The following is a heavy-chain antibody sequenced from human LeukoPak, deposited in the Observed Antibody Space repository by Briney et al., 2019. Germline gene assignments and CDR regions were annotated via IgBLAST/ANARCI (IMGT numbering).Heavy chain of an antibody. CDR1: GFTFSSYG. Sequence: GGSLRLSCAASGFTFSSYGMHWVRQAPGKGLEWVAVISYDGSNKYYADSVKGRFTISRDNSKNTLYLQMNSLRAEDTAVYYCARPLLWFGDAFDIWGQGTMVTVSS. V-gene: IGHV3-30*03. J-gene: IGHJ3*02. CDR2: ISYDGSNK. D-gene: IGHD3-10*01. CDR3: ARPLLWFGDAFDI.